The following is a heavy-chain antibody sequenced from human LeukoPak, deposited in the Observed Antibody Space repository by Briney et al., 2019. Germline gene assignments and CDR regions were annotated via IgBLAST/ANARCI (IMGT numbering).Heavy chain of an antibody. CDR3: ARVRYAVRGVIGVNWFDP. V-gene: IGHV4-30-4*01. D-gene: IGHD3-10*01. J-gene: IGHJ5*02. CDR2: IYYSGST. CDR1: GGSISSGDYY. Sequence: SQTLSLTCTVSGGSISSGDYYWSWIRQPPGKGLEWIGYIYYSGSTYYNPSLKSRVTISADTSKNQFSLKLSSVTAADTAVYYCARVRYAVRGVIGVNWFDPWGQGTLVTVSS.